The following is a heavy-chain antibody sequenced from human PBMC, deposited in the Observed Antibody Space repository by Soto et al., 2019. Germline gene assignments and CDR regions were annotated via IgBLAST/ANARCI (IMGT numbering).Heavy chain of an antibody. D-gene: IGHD2-8*01. CDR3: ARGYCSNGVCYRYIDL. V-gene: IGHV3-72*01. Sequence: GGSLRLSCAASGFTFSDHYMDWVRQAPGKGLEWVGRTRNKANSYTTEYAASVKGRFTISRDDSKNSLYLQMNSLKTEDTAVYYCARGYCSNGVCYRYIDLWGRGTLVTVFS. CDR2: TRNKANSYTT. J-gene: IGHJ2*01. CDR1: GFTFSDHY.